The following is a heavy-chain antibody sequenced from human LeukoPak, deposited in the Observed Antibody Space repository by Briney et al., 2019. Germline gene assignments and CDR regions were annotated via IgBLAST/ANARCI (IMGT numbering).Heavy chain of an antibody. CDR3: LYVHDAFDI. V-gene: IGHV3-30*04. D-gene: IGHD2/OR15-2a*01. J-gene: IGHJ3*02. CDR1: EFTFSSYT. Sequence: GRSLRLSCAASEFTFSSYTMYWVRQAPGKGLEWVEVISCDGSNKNYADSVRGRFTISRDNSKNTLYLQMNSLRAEDTAVYYCLYVHDAFDIWGQGTMVTVSS. CDR2: ISCDGSNK.